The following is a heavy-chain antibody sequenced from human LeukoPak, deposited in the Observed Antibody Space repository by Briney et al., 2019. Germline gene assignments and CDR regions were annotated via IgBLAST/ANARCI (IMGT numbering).Heavy chain of an antibody. V-gene: IGHV3-23*01. CDR3: AKDLPTYDSSGHDAFDI. CDR2: ISGSGGST. D-gene: IGHD3-22*01. J-gene: IGHJ3*02. CDR1: GFTFSDYY. Sequence: GGSLRLSCAASGFTFSDYYMSWVRQAPGKGLEWVSAISGSGGSTYYADSVKGRFTISRDNSKNTLYLQMNSLRAEDTAVYYCAKDLPTYDSSGHDAFDIWGQGTMVTVSS.